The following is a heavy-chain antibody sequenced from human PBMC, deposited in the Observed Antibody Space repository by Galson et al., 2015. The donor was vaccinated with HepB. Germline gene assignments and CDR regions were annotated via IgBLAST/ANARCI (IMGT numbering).Heavy chain of an antibody. CDR2: IWYDGTEK. D-gene: IGHD3-9*01. CDR3: LRLGYLSGHSCS. V-gene: IGHV3-33*01. J-gene: IGHJ4*02. CDR1: GFIFNNYG. Sequence: SLRLSCAASGFIFNNYGMHWVRQAPGKGLEWVASIWYDGTEKYYTDSVKGRFTISRDSSKNTLYLQMDSLRTEDTAVYYCLRLGYLSGHSCSWRQGTLVTVS.